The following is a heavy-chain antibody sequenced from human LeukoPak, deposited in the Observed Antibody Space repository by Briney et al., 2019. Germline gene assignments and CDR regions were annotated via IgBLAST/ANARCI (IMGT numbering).Heavy chain of an antibody. J-gene: IGHJ4*02. V-gene: IGHV4-61*01. D-gene: IGHD3-10*01. CDR1: GGSVSSGSYY. CDR2: IYYSGST. Sequence: PSETLSLTCTVSGGSVSSGSYYWSWIRHPPGKGLEWIGYIYYSGSTNYNPSLKSRVTISVDTSKNQFSLKLSSVTAADTAVYYCARDPAGSQVAFDYWGQGTLVTVSS. CDR3: ARDPAGSQVAFDY.